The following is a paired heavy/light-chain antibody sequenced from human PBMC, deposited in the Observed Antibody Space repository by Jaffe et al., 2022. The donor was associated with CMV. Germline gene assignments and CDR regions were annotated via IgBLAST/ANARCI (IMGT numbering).Light chain of an antibody. CDR2: GAS. CDR1: QGVSSN. V-gene: IGKV3-15*01. CDR3: QQYNGWPT. J-gene: IGKJ1*01. Sequence: EIVMTQSPAILSVSPGERATLSCRASQGVSSNLAWYQQKPGQAPRLLIYGASTRATGIPARFSGSGSGTEFTLTISSLQSEDFAVYYCQQYNGWPTFGQGTKVDNK.
Heavy chain of an antibody. J-gene: IGHJ4*01. CDR1: GFTVGNNY. V-gene: IGHV3-66*01. Sequence: EVQLVESGGGLVQPGGSLTLSCVASGFTVGNNYMSWVRQAPGKGLEWVSVIHSGGNTYYADSVKGRFTISRDNPKNTLYLHMNSLRAEDTALYYCARDGPIVGATLFDYWGHGTLVTVSS. CDR2: IHSGGNT. D-gene: IGHD1-26*01. CDR3: ARDGPIVGATLFDY.